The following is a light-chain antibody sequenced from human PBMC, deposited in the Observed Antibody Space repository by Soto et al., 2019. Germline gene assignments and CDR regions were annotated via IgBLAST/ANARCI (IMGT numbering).Light chain of an antibody. CDR2: DDS. Sequence: SYELTQAPSVSVAPGHAARITCGGDNIASKSVHWYHQKPGQAPVLVVYDDSDRPSGIPERFSGSNSGNTATLTISRVEAGDAADYYCQVGDIISDHVIFGGGTKLTVL. CDR3: QVGDIISDHVI. V-gene: IGLV3-21*02. J-gene: IGLJ2*01. CDR1: NIASKS.